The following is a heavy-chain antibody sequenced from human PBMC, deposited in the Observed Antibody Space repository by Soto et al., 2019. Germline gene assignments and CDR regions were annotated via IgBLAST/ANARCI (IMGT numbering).Heavy chain of an antibody. V-gene: IGHV3-73*02. CDR3: TRQGPIGLPGLFYSYAMDV. CDR1: GFSFSGST. D-gene: IGHD2-8*02. Sequence: EVHVVESGGGLVQPGGSLRLSCEASGFSFSGSTMHWVRQSSGKGLEWLGRIRGKGKTVATVYAASVKGRFTMSKDDSETLVYLQMTSLTSDDTATYYCTRQGPIGLPGLFYSYAMDVWGQGTTVTVSS. J-gene: IGHJ6*02. CDR2: IRGKGKTVAT.